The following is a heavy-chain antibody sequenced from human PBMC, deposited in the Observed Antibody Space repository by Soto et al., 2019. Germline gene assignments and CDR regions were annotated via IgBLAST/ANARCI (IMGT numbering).Heavy chain of an antibody. D-gene: IGHD3-9*01. CDR3: ARGSFSGYFDWFMAFDI. J-gene: IGHJ3*02. Sequence: HPGGSLRLSCAASGFTVSSNYMSWVRQAPGKGLEWVSVIYSGGSTYYADSVKGRFTISRDNSKNTLYLQMNSLRAEDTAVYYCARGSFSGYFDWFMAFDIWGQGTMVTVSS. CDR2: IYSGGST. V-gene: IGHV3-66*01. CDR1: GFTVSSNY.